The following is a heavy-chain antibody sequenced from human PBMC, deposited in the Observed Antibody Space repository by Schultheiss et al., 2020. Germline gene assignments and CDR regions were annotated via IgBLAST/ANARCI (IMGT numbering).Heavy chain of an antibody. Sequence: SETLSLTCTVSGGSISSYYWSWIRQPPGKGLEWIGYIYYSGSTNYNPSLKSRVTISVDTSKNQFSLKLSSVTAADTAVYYCARGRMYCSGGSCYLGCFDPWGQGTLVTVSS. D-gene: IGHD2-15*01. J-gene: IGHJ5*02. CDR3: ARGRMYCSGGSCYLGCFDP. V-gene: IGHV4-59*01. CDR1: GGSISSYY. CDR2: IYYSGST.